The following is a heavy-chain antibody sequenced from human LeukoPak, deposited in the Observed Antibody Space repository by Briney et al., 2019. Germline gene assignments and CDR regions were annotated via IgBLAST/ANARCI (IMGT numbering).Heavy chain of an antibody. Sequence: SSETLSLTCTVSGGSISTSSYYWGWLRQPPGKGLEWIGSVYYSGSTHYNPSLRSRVTISVDTSKNHFSLNLNSVTAADTGVYYCVRGSRVYCGGDCYYYWGQGTLVTVSS. V-gene: IGHV4-39*02. CDR2: VYYSGST. CDR3: VRGSRVYCGGDCYYY. CDR1: GGSISTSSYY. D-gene: IGHD2-21*02. J-gene: IGHJ4*02.